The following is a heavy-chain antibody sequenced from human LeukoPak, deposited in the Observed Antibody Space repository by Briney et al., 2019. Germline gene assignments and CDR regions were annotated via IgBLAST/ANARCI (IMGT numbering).Heavy chain of an antibody. V-gene: IGHV1-46*01. CDR2: INPSGGST. CDR3: ARVGVGGRYYFDY. J-gene: IGHJ4*02. Sequence: GASVEVSCEASGYTFTSHYMHWVRQAPGQGLEWMGVINPSGGSTSYTQKFQGRVTVTRDTSTSTVYMELSSLRSGDTAVYYCARVGVGGRYYFDYWGQGTLVIVSA. CDR1: GYTFTSHY. D-gene: IGHD1-26*01.